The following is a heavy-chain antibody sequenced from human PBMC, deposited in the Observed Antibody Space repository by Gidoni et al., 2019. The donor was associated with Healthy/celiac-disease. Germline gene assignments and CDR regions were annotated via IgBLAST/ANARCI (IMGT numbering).Heavy chain of an antibody. Sequence: QLQLQESGPGLVKPSETLSLTCTVSGGSISSSSYYWGWIRQPPGKGLEWIGRIYYSGSTYYNPSLKSRVTISVDTSKNQFSLKLSSVTAADTAVYYCARHPGGYVGWFDPWGQGTLVTVSS. V-gene: IGHV4-39*01. CDR2: IYYSGST. J-gene: IGHJ5*02. CDR1: GGSISSSSYY. D-gene: IGHD5-12*01. CDR3: ARHPGGYVGWFDP.